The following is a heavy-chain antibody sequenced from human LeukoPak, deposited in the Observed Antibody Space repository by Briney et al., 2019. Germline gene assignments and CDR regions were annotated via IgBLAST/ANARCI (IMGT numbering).Heavy chain of an antibody. CDR2: ISSSSSTI. Sequence: PGGSLRLSCAASGFTFSSYSMNWVRQAPGKGLERVSYISSSSSTIYYAGSVKGRFTISRDNAKNSLYLQMNSLRAEDTAVYYCANRLVVVPPKAFDIWGQGTMVTVSS. CDR3: ANRLVVVPPKAFDI. D-gene: IGHD2-2*01. V-gene: IGHV3-48*04. CDR1: GFTFSSYS. J-gene: IGHJ3*02.